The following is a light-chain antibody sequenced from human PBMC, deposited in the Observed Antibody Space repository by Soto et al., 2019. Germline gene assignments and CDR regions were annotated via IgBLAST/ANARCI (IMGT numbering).Light chain of an antibody. CDR2: WAS. J-gene: IGKJ3*01. V-gene: IGKV1-5*03. Sequence: DIHMTQSPATLSASVGDRVTITCRASQSISTWLAWYQQKPGKAPKLLIYWASSLESGVPSRFSGSGSGTELPLTISSLQPDDFATYYCQRYTTYSGTFGPGTKVDIK. CDR1: QSISTW. CDR3: QRYTTYSGT.